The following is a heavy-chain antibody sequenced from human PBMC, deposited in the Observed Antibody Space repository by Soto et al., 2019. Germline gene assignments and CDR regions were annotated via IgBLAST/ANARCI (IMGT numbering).Heavy chain of an antibody. CDR2: IYHSGST. V-gene: IGHV4-4*02. CDR1: GGSISSSNW. CDR3: ARAAMGGSSWPFDY. D-gene: IGHD6-13*01. Sequence: QVQLQESGPGLVKPSGTLSLTCAVSGGSISSSNWWSWVRQPPGKGLEWIGEIYHSGSTNYNPSPKSPVTIXGXTXXNHFSLKLSSVTAADTGGYYCARAAMGGSSWPFDYWGQGTLVTVSS. J-gene: IGHJ4*02.